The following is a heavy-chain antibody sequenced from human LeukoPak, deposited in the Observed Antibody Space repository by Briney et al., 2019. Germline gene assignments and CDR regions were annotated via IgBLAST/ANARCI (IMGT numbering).Heavy chain of an antibody. J-gene: IGHJ4*02. Sequence: SGPTLVKPTQTLTLTFTFSGFSLSTSGVGVGWIRQPPGKALECLALIYWDDDKRYSPSLKSRLTITKETSKNQVVLTMTNMDPVDTATYYCAHSVGSNWCSSLYYFDYWGQGTLVTVSS. D-gene: IGHD6-13*01. CDR1: GFSLSTSGVG. CDR3: AHSVGSNWCSSLYYFDY. CDR2: IYWDDDK. V-gene: IGHV2-5*02.